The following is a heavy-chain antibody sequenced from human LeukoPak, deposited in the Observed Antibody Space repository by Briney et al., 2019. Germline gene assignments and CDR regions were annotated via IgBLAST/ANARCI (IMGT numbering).Heavy chain of an antibody. D-gene: IGHD6-19*01. V-gene: IGHV1-2*02. CDR2: INPNSGGT. J-gene: IGHJ4*02. Sequence: ASVKVSRKATGYTITSYGISWVRQAPGQGLEWMGWINPNSGGTNYAQKFQGRVTMTRDTSISTAYMELSRLRSDDTAVYYCARGQGRIAVAVSGYWGQGTLVTVSS. CDR1: GYTITSYG. CDR3: ARGQGRIAVAVSGY.